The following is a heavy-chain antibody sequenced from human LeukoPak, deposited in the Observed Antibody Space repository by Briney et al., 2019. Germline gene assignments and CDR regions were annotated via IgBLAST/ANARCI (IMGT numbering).Heavy chain of an antibody. D-gene: IGHD3-16*01. V-gene: IGHV3-23*01. J-gene: IGHJ4*02. CDR1: GFTFSSYG. CDR3: ARDRRPMGGHYFAF. CDR2: ITASGAST. Sequence: GGSLRLSCAASGFTFSSYGMNWVRQTPGQGPEWVSAITASGASTYLADSVKGRFTISRDNSRNTLFLQMHSLKPEDTALYYCARDRRPMGGHYFAFWGQGALVTVS.